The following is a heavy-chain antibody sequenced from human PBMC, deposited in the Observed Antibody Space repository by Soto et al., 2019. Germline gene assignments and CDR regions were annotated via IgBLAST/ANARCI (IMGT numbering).Heavy chain of an antibody. Sequence: HPGGSLRLSCAASGFTFSSSAMGWVRQAPGKGLEWLSLIDYSGATTYYADSVKGRFTISRDNSKNTLYLQLNSLRVEDTAVYYCATQDFRGTTGTTWGQGTLVTVSS. CDR2: IDYSGATT. D-gene: IGHD1-1*01. V-gene: IGHV3-23*01. CDR3: ATQDFRGTTGTT. CDR1: GFTFSSSA. J-gene: IGHJ4*02.